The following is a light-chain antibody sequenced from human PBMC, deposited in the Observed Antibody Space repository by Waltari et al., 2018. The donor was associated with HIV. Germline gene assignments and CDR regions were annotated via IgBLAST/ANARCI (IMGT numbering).Light chain of an antibody. CDR3: QQSFILPLT. CDR2: AAS. CDR1: QSINSL. J-gene: IGKJ4*01. Sequence: DIQMTQSPSSLSASVGDRVTITCRASQSINSLLHWYQQKPGRAPSPLIFAASSLQSGVPSRFSGNGSGTDFTLTISSLQPEDFAIYFCQQSFILPLTFGGGTRVEIK. V-gene: IGKV1-39*01.